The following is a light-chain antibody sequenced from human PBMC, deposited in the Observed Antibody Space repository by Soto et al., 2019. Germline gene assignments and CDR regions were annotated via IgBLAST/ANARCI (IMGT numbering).Light chain of an antibody. CDR1: SSDVGGYNY. CDR2: DVS. CDR3: CSYAGSYTRYV. J-gene: IGLJ1*01. V-gene: IGLV2-11*01. Sequence: QSALTQPRSVSGSPGQSVTISCTGTSSDVGGYNYVSWYQQHPGKAPKLVIYDVSKRPSGVPDRFSGSKSGNTASLTISGLQAEDEADYYCCSYAGSYTRYVFGTGTKVTVL.